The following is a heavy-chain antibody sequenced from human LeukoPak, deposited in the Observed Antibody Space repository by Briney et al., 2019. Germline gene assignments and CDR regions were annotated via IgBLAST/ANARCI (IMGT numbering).Heavy chain of an antibody. CDR2: ISYDGSNK. D-gene: IGHD3-22*01. J-gene: IGHJ4*02. CDR1: GFTFSSYA. V-gene: IGHV3-30-3*01. CDR3: ARVLRAHYYDSSGYYDY. Sequence: GGSLRLSCAASGFTFSSYAMHWVRQAPGKGLEWVAVISYDGSNKYYADSVKGRFTISRDNSKNTLYLQMNSLRAEDTAVYYCARVLRAHYYDSSGYYDYWGQGTLVTVSS.